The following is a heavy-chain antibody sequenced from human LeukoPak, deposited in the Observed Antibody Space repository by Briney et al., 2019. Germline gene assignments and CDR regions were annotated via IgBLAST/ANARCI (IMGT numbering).Heavy chain of an antibody. CDR2: IYWDDDK. D-gene: IGHD1-26*01. Sequence: SGPTLVNPTQTLTLTCTFSGFSLSTSRVGVGWIRQPPGKALERPALIYWDDDKRYGPSLKSRLTTTKDTSKNQVVLTMTSMDPVDTATYYCAHRPVGATHFDYWGQGTLVTVSS. J-gene: IGHJ4*02. V-gene: IGHV2-5*05. CDR3: AHRPVGATHFDY. CDR1: GFSLSTSRVG.